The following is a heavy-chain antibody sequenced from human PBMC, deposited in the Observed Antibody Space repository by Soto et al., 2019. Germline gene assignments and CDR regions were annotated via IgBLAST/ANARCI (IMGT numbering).Heavy chain of an antibody. J-gene: IGHJ6*02. D-gene: IGHD6-19*01. Sequence: QVQLVQSGAEVKKPGSSVKVSCKASGGTFSSYAISWVRQAPGQGLEWMGGIIPIFGTANDAQKFQGRVTITADEATSTAYMELSSLRSEDTAVYYCARDPHPVAGRTYGMDVWGQGTTVTVSS. CDR1: GGTFSSYA. CDR2: IIPIFGTA. CDR3: ARDPHPVAGRTYGMDV. V-gene: IGHV1-69*01.